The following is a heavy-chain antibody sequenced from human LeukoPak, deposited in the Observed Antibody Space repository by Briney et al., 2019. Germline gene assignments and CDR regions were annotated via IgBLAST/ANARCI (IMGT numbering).Heavy chain of an antibody. CDR1: GFTFSSYA. CDR2: ISYDGSNT. J-gene: IGHJ4*02. V-gene: IGHV3-30*04. CDR3: ARDKSITMIVVEWMDY. D-gene: IGHD3-22*01. Sequence: PGGSLRLSCAASGFTFSSYAMHWVRQAPGKGLEWVAVISYDGSNTYYADSVKGRFTISRDNSKNTLYLQMNSLRAEDTAVYYCARDKSITMIVVEWMDYWGQGTLVTVSS.